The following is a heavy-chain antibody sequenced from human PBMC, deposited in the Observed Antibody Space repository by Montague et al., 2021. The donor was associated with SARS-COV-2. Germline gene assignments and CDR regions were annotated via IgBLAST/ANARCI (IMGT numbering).Heavy chain of an antibody. CDR1: GDTINSGHW. CDR2: ISRSGPT. CDR3: ARSMFWSFDS. J-gene: IGHJ5*01. V-gene: IGHV4-4*02. D-gene: IGHD2-21*01. Sequence: SETLSLTCRVSGDTINSGHWWTWVRQPPGEGLEWIGEISRSGPTNYSPSLKSRVTMLLDNSKDEFSLNLKSVTAADTAVYYCARSMFWSFDSWGQGILVTVSS.